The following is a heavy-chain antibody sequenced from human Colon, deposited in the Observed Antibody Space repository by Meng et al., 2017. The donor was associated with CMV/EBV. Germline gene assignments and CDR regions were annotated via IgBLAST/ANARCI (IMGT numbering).Heavy chain of an antibody. V-gene: IGHV3-74*03. Sequence: SGFTFSTFWMPWVRQAPGQGLVWVSRIRSDGSSTMYADSVRGRFTVSRDNAKNTLHLQMSSLRVEDTAVYYCARDADSNYYGGRLDPWGQGALVTVSS. CDR3: ARDADSNYYGGRLDP. J-gene: IGHJ5*02. CDR2: IRSDGSST. D-gene: IGHD4-11*01. CDR1: GFTFSTFW.